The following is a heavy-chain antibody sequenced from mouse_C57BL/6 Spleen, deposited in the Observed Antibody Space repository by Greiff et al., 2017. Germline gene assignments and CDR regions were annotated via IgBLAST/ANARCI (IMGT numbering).Heavy chain of an antibody. CDR2: IYPRSGNT. D-gene: IGHD1-1*01. Sequence: VQGVESGAELARPGASVKLSCKASGYTFTSYGISWVKQRTGQGLEWIGEIYPRSGNTYYNEKFKGKATLTADKSSSTAYMELRSLTSEDSAVYFCARSKITTVVAKGDDWGQGTTLTVSS. CDR3: ARSKITTVVAKGDD. V-gene: IGHV1-81*01. J-gene: IGHJ2*01. CDR1: GYTFTSYG.